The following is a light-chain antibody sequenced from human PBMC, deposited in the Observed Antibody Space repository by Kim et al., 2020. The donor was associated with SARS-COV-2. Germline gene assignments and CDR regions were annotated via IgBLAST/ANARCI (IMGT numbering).Light chain of an antibody. Sequence: GQRVTISCSGSSSNIGTSTVNWYQQLPGTAPQLLIYNNNLRPSGVPDRFSGSKSGTSASLAISELQSEDEADYHCAAWDASLNGWVFGGGTQLTVL. V-gene: IGLV1-44*01. J-gene: IGLJ3*02. CDR1: SSNIGTST. CDR3: AAWDASLNGWV. CDR2: NNN.